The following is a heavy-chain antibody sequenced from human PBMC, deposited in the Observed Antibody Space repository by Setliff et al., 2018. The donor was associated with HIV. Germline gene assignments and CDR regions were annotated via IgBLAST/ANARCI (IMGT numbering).Heavy chain of an antibody. CDR3: ARPRLYSNALEY. D-gene: IGHD6-13*01. CDR1: GFTFSSYA. J-gene: IGHJ4*02. V-gene: IGHV3-66*02. Sequence: GSLRLSCAASGFTFSSYAMCWVRQAPGEGLEWVSSIYSSGDTYHADSVKGRFTLSRDNSKNTVYLQMNSLRPEDTAVYYCARPRLYSNALEYWGQGTLVTVSS. CDR2: IYSSGDT.